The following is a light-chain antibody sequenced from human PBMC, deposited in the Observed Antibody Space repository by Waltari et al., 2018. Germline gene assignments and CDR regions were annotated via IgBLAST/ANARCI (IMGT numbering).Light chain of an antibody. CDR3: QQYGSSPFT. V-gene: IGKV3-20*01. CDR2: GPS. CDR1: QSVSAIY. Sequence: EIVLTQSPGTLSLSPGETAALSCRASQSVSAIYLAWYQQRPGQPPRLLTYGPSSRASDIPDRFSGSGSGTEFTLTISRLEPEDSAVYFCQQYGSSPFTFGQGTKLQI. J-gene: IGKJ2*01.